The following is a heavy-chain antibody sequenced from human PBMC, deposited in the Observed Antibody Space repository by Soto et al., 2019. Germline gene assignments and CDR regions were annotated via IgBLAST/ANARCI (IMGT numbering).Heavy chain of an antibody. CDR1: GFTFSSYA. CDR3: AKMYSSSRPYFDY. V-gene: IGHV3-23*01. CDR2: ISGSGGST. D-gene: IGHD6-13*01. J-gene: IGHJ4*02. Sequence: GGSLRLSCAASGFTFSSYAMSWVRQAPGKGLEWASAISGSGGSTYYADSVKGQFTISRDNSKNTLYLQMNSLRAEDTAVYYCAKMYSSSRPYFDYWGQGTLVTVSS.